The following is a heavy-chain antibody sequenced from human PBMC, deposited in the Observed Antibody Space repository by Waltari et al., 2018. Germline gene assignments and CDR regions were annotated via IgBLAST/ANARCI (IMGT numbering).Heavy chain of an antibody. D-gene: IGHD6-19*01. CDR1: GGSIYINNW. V-gene: IGHV4-4*02. CDR3: ASRAVAGNNFDY. J-gene: IGHJ4*02. Sequence: QVQLQESGPGLVKPLGTLSLTCAVSGGSIYINNWWSWVRQAPGKGLDWIGEIYHTGSTNSHPALKSRVTISVDKSRNHFSLNLTSVTVADTALYYCASRAVAGNNFDYWGQGRLVTVSS. CDR2: IYHTGST.